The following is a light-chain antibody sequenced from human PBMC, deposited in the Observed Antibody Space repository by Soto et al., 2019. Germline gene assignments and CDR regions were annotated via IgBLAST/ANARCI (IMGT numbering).Light chain of an antibody. Sequence: DIQMTQSPSTLSASIGDRVTITCRASQSIDSWLAWYQQKPGKAPKLLIYKASSLQTGVPSRFSGSGSGTESTLTLSSLQPDDFATYYCQHYNAYSRTFGQGTKVEVK. CDR3: QHYNAYSRT. CDR2: KAS. J-gene: IGKJ1*01. CDR1: QSIDSW. V-gene: IGKV1-5*03.